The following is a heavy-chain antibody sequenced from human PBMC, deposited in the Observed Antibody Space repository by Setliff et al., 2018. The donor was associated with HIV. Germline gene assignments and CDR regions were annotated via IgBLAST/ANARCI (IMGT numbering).Heavy chain of an antibody. CDR2: IYHSGST. V-gene: IGHV4-38-2*01. D-gene: IGHD1-1*01. J-gene: IGHJ4*02. CDR1: AYSISSGYY. CDR3: AQLGMVDDFDY. Sequence: PSETLSLTCAVSAYSISSGYYWGWIRQPPGKGLEWIGSIYHSGSTNYNPSLKSRVTISVDTSKNHFSLKLRSVTAADTAVYYCAQLGMVDDFDYWGQGTLVTSPQ.